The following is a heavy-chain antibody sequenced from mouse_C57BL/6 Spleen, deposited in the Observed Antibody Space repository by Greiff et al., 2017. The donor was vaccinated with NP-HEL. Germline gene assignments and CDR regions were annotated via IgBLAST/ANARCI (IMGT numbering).Heavy chain of an antibody. J-gene: IGHJ4*01. CDR1: GFNIKDDY. Sequence: EVQRVESGAELVRPGASVKLSCTASGFNIKDDYMHWVKQRPEQGLEWIGWIDPENGDTEYASKFQGKATITADTSSNTAYLQLSSLTSEDTAVYYCTGGPYYYAMDYWGQGTSVTVSS. CDR2: IDPENGDT. V-gene: IGHV14-4*01. CDR3: TGGPYYYAMDY.